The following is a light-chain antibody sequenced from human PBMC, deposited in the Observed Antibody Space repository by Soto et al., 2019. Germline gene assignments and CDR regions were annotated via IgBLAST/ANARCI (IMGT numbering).Light chain of an antibody. CDR3: QQYNNWPPYT. J-gene: IGKJ2*01. V-gene: IGKV3-15*01. CDR2: GAS. CDR1: QSVSSN. Sequence: EIVMTQSPATLSVSPGERATLSSRAGQSVSSNLAWYQQKPGQAPRILIYGASTRATGIPARFSGSGSGTEFTLTISSLQSEDFAVYYCQQYNNWPPYTFGQGTKLEIK.